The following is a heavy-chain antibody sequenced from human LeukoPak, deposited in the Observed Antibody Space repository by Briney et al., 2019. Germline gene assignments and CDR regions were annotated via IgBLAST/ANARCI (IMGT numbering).Heavy chain of an antibody. CDR1: GYTFTNYG. V-gene: IGHV1-18*01. CDR3: ARDNPYYYLY. D-gene: IGHD3-22*01. J-gene: IGHJ4*02. Sequence: GASVTVSYRASGYTFTNYGISWMRQAPGQGLEWMGWISAYNGDTKYLDKLKGRVTMTTDTSTSTAYMELRSLRSDDTAVYYCARDNPYYYLYWGQGTLVTVSS. CDR2: ISAYNGDT.